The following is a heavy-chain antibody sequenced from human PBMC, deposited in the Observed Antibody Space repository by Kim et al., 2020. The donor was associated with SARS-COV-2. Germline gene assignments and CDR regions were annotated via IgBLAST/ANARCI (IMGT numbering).Heavy chain of an antibody. D-gene: IGHD1-26*01. CDR3: AKEGVGATDFAY. V-gene: IGHV3-9*01. J-gene: IGHJ4*02. Sequence: YADSVRGRFTMSRANARNSLYLQMDSLRAEDAALYYCAKEGVGATDFAYWGQGTLVTVSS.